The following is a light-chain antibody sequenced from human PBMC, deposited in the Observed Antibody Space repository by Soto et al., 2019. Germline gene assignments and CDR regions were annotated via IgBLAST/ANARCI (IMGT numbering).Light chain of an antibody. J-gene: IGLJ1*01. CDR3: SSYTSSSRYV. CDR1: SSDAGGYNY. CDR2: EVS. V-gene: IGLV2-14*01. Sequence: QSVLTQPASVSGSPGQSITISCTGTSSDAGGYNYVSWYQQHPGKAPKLMIYEVSNRPSGVSNRFSGSKSGNTASLTISGLQAEDEADYYCSSYTSSSRYVFGTGTKATVL.